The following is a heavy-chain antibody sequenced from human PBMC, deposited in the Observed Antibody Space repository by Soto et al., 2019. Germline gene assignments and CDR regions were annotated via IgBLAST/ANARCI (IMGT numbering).Heavy chain of an antibody. CDR1: GDSVSSNSAA. CDR2: TYYRSKWYN. D-gene: IGHD5-18*01. V-gene: IGHV6-1*01. J-gene: IGHJ4*02. Sequence: QSQTLSLTCAISGDSVSSNSAAWNWIRQSPSRGLEWLGRTYYRSKWYNDYAVSVKSRITINPDTSKNQFSLQLNSVTPEDTAVYYCARDHNWRRGYSYAVLAYFDYWGQGTLVTVSS. CDR3: ARDHNWRRGYSYAVLAYFDY.